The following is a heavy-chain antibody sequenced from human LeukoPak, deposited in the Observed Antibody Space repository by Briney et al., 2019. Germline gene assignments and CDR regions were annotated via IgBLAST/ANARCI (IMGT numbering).Heavy chain of an antibody. D-gene: IGHD1-26*01. CDR2: INSDGSGT. V-gene: IGHV3-74*01. J-gene: IGHJ4*02. Sequence: QSGGSLRLSCAASGFTFSAFWMHWVRQAPGKGLVWVSHINSDGSGTRYADSVKGRFTISRDNARNTLYLQMNSLRAEDTAVYYCAKDSLVGATTFFDYWGQGTLVTVSS. CDR1: GFTFSAFW. CDR3: AKDSLVGATTFFDY.